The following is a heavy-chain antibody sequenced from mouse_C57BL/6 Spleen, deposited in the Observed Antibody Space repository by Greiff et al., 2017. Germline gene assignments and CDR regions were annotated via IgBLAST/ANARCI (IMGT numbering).Heavy chain of an antibody. CDR3: ARGVHTLDYDPLFAY. V-gene: IGHV5-17*01. CDR2: ISSGSSTI. J-gene: IGHJ3*01. CDR1: GFTFSDYG. D-gene: IGHD2-4*01. Sequence: EVMLVESGGGLVKPGGSLKLSCAASGFTFSDYGMHWVRQAPEKGLEWVAYISSGSSTIYYADTVKGRFTISRDNAKNTLFLQMTSMRSEDTAMYYCARGVHTLDYDPLFAYWGKGTLVTVSA.